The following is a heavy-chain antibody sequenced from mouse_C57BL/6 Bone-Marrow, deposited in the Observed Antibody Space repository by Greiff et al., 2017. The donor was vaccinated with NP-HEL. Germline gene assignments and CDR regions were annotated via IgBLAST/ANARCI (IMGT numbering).Heavy chain of an antibody. CDR2: INPSSGYT. Sequence: QVQLQQSGAELARPGASVKMSCKASGYTFTSYTMHWVKQRPGQGLEWIGYINPSSGYTKYNQKFKDKATLTADKSSSTAYMQLSSLTSEDSAVYDCTIDYEYDAGVAYWGQGTLVTVSA. J-gene: IGHJ3*01. CDR1: GYTFTSYT. D-gene: IGHD2-4*01. V-gene: IGHV1-4*01. CDR3: TIDYEYDAGVAY.